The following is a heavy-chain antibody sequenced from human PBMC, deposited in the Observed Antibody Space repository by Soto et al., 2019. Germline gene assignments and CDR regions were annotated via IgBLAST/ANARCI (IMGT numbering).Heavy chain of an antibody. CDR2: INPSGGST. V-gene: IGHV1-46*01. Sequence: ASVKVSCKASGYTFTSYYMHWVRQAPGQGLEWMGIINPSGGSTSYAQKFQGRVTMTRDTSTNTAYMELSSLRSEDTAVYYCATGRHCSGGSCYPYDYWGQGTLVTVSS. CDR3: ATGRHCSGGSCYPYDY. D-gene: IGHD2-15*01. J-gene: IGHJ4*02. CDR1: GYTFTSYY.